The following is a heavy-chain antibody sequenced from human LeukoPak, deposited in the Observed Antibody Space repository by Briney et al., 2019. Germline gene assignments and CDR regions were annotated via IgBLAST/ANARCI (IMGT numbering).Heavy chain of an antibody. CDR3: ARESYDFWTPTTNFDY. J-gene: IGHJ4*02. D-gene: IGHD3-3*01. V-gene: IGHV3-7*01. CDR2: IKQDGSEK. Sequence: GGSLRLPCAASGFTFSSYWMSWVRQAPGKGLEWVANIKQDGSEKYYVDSVKGRFTISRDNAKNSLYLQMNSLRAEDTAVYYCARESYDFWTPTTNFDYWGQGTLVTVSS. CDR1: GFTFSSYW.